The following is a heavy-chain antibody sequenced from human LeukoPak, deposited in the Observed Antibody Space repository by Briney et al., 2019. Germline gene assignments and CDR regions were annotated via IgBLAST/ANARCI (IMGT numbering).Heavy chain of an antibody. V-gene: IGHV5-10-1*01. D-gene: IGHD3-9*01. J-gene: IGHJ3*02. Sequence: PGESLKISCKGSGYSFTSYWISWVRQMPGKGLEWMGRIDPSDSYTNYSPSFQGHVTISADKSISTAHLQWSSLKASDTAMYYCARPILTGYYSDAFDIWGQGTMVTVSS. CDR3: ARPILTGYYSDAFDI. CDR1: GYSFTSYW. CDR2: IDPSDSYT.